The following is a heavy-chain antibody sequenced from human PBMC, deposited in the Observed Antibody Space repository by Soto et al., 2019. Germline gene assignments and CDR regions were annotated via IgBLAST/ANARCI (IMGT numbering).Heavy chain of an antibody. CDR2: IKEDGTNT. J-gene: IGHJ4*02. D-gene: IGHD3-10*01. CDR1: GFAFNNDW. V-gene: IGHV3-7*01. Sequence: EVQVVESGGDLVQPGGSLRLSCAASGFAFNNDWMTWVRQASGKGLEWVASIKEDGTNTYYADSVRGRFTLSRDNTKNSLYLXMNSLRAEDTAVYYCARGGGIVDNWGQGTRVTVSS. CDR3: ARGGGIVDN.